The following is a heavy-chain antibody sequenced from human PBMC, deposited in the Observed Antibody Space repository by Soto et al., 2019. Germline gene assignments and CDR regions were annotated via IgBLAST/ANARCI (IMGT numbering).Heavy chain of an antibody. CDR3: ARDGGYSSGWYSGDYYYYGMDV. CDR1: GFTFSSYG. D-gene: IGHD6-19*01. CDR2: IWYDGSNK. V-gene: IGHV3-33*01. J-gene: IGHJ6*02. Sequence: GGSLRLSCAASGFTFSSYGMHWVRQAPGKGLEWVAVIWYDGSNKYYADSVKGRFTISRDNSKNTLYLQMNSLRAEDTAVYYCARDGGYSSGWYSGDYYYYGMDVWGQGTTVTVSS.